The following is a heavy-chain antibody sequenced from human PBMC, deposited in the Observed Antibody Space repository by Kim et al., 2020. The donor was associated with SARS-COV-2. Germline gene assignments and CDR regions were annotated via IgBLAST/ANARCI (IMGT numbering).Heavy chain of an antibody. CDR1: GGSISSYY. CDR3: ARGGTLSFGNFWYFDL. D-gene: IGHD1-1*01. J-gene: IGHJ2*01. Sequence: SETLSLTCTVSGGSISSYYWSWIRQPPGKGLEWIGYIYYSGSTNYNPSLKSRVTISVDTSKNQFSLKLSSVTAADTAVYYCARGGTLSFGNFWYFDLWGRGTLVTVSS. CDR2: IYYSGST. V-gene: IGHV4-59*01.